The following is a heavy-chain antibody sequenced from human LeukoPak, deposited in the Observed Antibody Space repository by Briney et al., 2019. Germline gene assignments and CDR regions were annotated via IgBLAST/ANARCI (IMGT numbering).Heavy chain of an antibody. CDR3: ARVTSCSGGSCYSGSYHYYYMDV. Sequence: ASVKVSCKASGGTFSSYAISWVRQAPGQGLEWMGRIIPIFGTANYAQKFQGRVTITTDESTSTAYMELSSLRSEDTAVYYCARVTSCSGGSCYSGSYHYYYMDVWGKGTTVTVSS. V-gene: IGHV1-69*05. J-gene: IGHJ6*03. CDR1: GGTFSSYA. D-gene: IGHD2-15*01. CDR2: IIPIFGTA.